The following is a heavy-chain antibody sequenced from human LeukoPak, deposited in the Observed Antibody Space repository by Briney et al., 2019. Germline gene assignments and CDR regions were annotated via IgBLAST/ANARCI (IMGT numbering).Heavy chain of an antibody. CDR3: AREGDCSSTSCLSYYYYYMDV. D-gene: IGHD2-2*01. CDR1: GGSFSGYY. V-gene: IGHV4-34*01. J-gene: IGHJ6*03. Sequence: SETLSLTCAVYGGSFSGYYWSWTRQPPGKGLEWIGEINHSGSTNYNPSLKSRVTISVDTSKNQFSLKLSSVTAADTAVYYCAREGDCSSTSCLSYYYYYMDVWGKGTTVTVSS. CDR2: INHSGST.